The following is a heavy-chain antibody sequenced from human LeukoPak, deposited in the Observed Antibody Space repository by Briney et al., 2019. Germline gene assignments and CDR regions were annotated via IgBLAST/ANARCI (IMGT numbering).Heavy chain of an antibody. J-gene: IGHJ4*02. Sequence: ASVKVSCKASGGTFSSYAISWVRQAPGQGLEWMGGIIPIFGTANYAQKFQGRVTITADESTSTAYMELSSLRSEDTAVYYCAREGASYYDSSGSHVYWGQGTLVTVSS. CDR3: AREGASYYDSSGSHVY. CDR2: IIPIFGTA. V-gene: IGHV1-69*13. CDR1: GGTFSSYA. D-gene: IGHD3-22*01.